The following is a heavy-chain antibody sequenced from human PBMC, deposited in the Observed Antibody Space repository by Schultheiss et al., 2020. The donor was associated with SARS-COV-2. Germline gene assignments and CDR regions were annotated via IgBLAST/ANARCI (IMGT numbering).Heavy chain of an antibody. J-gene: IGHJ4*02. CDR2: IYPGDSDT. D-gene: IGHD2-2*01. CDR3: ASAIPAATHFDY. V-gene: IGHV5-51*01. CDR1: GYSFTSYW. Sequence: GGSLRLSCKVSGYSFTSYWNGWVRQVPGKGLEWMGSIYPGDSDTRYSPSFQGQVTISADKSISTAYLQWSSLKASDTAMYYCASAIPAATHFDYWGQGTLVTVSS.